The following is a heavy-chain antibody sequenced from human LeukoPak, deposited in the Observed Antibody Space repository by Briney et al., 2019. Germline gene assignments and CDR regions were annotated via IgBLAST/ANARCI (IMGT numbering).Heavy chain of an antibody. D-gene: IGHD6-13*01. CDR1: GFTFSTYG. V-gene: IGHV3-33*01. CDR3: ARESEAAGTVSRQTFDY. CDR2: IWHDATNK. J-gene: IGHJ4*02. Sequence: GGSLRLSCGASGFTFSTYGMHWVRQAPGKGLEWVGVIWHDATNKYYVDSVEGRFTISRDNSKNMLYLQMSSLRVEDTAVYYCARESEAAGTVSRQTFDYWGQGTLVTVSS.